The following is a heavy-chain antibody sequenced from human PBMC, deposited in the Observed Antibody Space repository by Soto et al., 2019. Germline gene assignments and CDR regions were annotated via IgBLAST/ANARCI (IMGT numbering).Heavy chain of an antibody. CDR2: IYYSGST. J-gene: IGHJ5*02. V-gene: IGHV4-59*01. Sequence: QVQLQESGPGLVKPSETLSLTCTVSGGSISSYYWSWIRQPPGKGLEWIGYIYYSGSTNYNPSLKSRVTISVDTSKNQFSLKLSSVTAADTAVYYCARTDPLAAAGTPRWFDPWCQGTLVTVSS. CDR3: ARTDPLAAAGTPRWFDP. CDR1: GGSISSYY. D-gene: IGHD6-13*01.